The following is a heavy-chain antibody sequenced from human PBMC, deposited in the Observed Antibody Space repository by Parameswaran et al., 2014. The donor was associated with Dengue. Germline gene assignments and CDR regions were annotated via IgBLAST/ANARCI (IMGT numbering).Heavy chain of an antibody. V-gene: IGHV3-15*01. Sequence: WIRQPPGKGLEWVGRIKSKTDGGTTDYAAPVKGRFTISRDDSKNTLYLQMNSLKAEDTAVYYCTTDGTYYDFWEDYYGMDVWGQGTTVTVSS. D-gene: IGHD3-3*01. CDR2: IKSKTDGGTT. J-gene: IGHJ6*02. CDR3: TTDGTYYDFWEDYYGMDV.